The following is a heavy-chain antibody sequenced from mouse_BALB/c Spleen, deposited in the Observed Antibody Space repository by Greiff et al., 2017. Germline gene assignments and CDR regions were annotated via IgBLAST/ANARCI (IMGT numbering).Heavy chain of an antibody. J-gene: IGHJ1*01. V-gene: IGHV1S12*01. CDR3: AKNFDV. CDR1: GYTFTSYY. Sequence: VQLQQSGPELVKPGASVKISCKASGYTFTSYYIHWVKQRPGQGLEWIGYIYPRDGSTNYNEKFKGKATLTADTSSSTAYMQLSSLTSEDSAVYFCAKNFDVWGAGTTVTVSS. CDR2: IYPRDGST.